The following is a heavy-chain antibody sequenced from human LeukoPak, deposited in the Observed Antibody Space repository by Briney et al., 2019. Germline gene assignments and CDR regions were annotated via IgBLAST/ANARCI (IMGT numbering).Heavy chain of an antibody. CDR3: ASLRRGELYSLGY. J-gene: IGHJ4*02. D-gene: IGHD3-16*01. Sequence: PSETLSLTCAVYGGSFSGYYWSWIRQPPGKGLEWIGEINHSGSTNYNPSLKSRVTISVDTSKNPFSLKLSSVTAADTAVYYCASLRRGELYSLGYWGQGTLVTVSS. CDR1: GGSFSGYY. V-gene: IGHV4-34*01. CDR2: INHSGST.